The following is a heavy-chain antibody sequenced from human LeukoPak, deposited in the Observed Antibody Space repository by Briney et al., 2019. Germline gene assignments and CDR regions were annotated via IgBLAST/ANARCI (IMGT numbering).Heavy chain of an antibody. CDR2: INPNSGGT. CDR3: ARDLIQLELYYFDY. V-gene: IGHV1-2*02. J-gene: IGHJ4*02. D-gene: IGHD1-1*01. CDR1: GYTFTGYY. Sequence: ASVKVSCKASGYTFTGYYMHWVRQAPGHGLEWMGWINPNSGGTNYAQKFQGRVTMTRDTSISTAHMELSRLRSDDTAVYYCARDLIQLELYYFDYWGQGTLVTVSS.